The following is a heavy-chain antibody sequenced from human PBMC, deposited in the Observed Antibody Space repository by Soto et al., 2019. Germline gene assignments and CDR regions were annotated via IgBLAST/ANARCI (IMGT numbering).Heavy chain of an antibody. CDR1: GFSFTNCG. J-gene: IGHJ4*02. D-gene: IGHD2-15*01. CDR3: VKGSEVARQELDY. Sequence: QVQLVESGGGVVQPARSLRLSCAASGFSFTNCGMHCVRQAPGKGLEWVAAISSDGSDKYYSESVKGRFTISRDNSKNTLFLQMNSLRVEDTAVYYCVKGSEVARQELDYWGQGTLVTVSS. CDR2: ISSDGSDK. V-gene: IGHV3-30*18.